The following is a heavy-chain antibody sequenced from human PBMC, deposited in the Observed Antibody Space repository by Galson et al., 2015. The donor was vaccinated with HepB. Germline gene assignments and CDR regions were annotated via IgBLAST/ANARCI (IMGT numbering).Heavy chain of an antibody. D-gene: IGHD6-19*01. V-gene: IGHV3-64D*06. J-gene: IGHJ4*02. CDR2: VSSNGGTT. CDR3: VREWRSGWYGFDY. CDR1: GFTFNSLA. Sequence: SLRLSCAASGFTFNSLAMHWVRQAPGKGLEYVSGVSSNGGTTYYADSVKGRFTISRDNSKNTLYLQMSSLRVEDTAVYYCVREWRSGWYGFDYWGQGTLVTASS.